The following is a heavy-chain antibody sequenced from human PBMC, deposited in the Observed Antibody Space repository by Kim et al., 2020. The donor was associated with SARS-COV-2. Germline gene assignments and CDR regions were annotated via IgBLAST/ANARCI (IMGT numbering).Heavy chain of an antibody. V-gene: IGHV1-2*02. D-gene: IGHD3-9*01. J-gene: IGHJ4*02. CDR3: AREYVSYDALYYDILTGQRHLGSFDY. CDR2: INPNSGGT. CDR1: GYTFTGYY. Sequence: ASVKVSCKASGYTFTGYYMHWVRQAPGQGLEWMGWINPNSGGTNYAQKFQGRVTMTRDTSISTAYMELSRLRSDDTAVYYCAREYVSYDALYYDILTGQRHLGSFDYWGQGTLVTVSS.